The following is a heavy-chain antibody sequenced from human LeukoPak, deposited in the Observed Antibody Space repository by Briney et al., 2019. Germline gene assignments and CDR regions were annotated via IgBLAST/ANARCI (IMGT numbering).Heavy chain of an antibody. CDR3: ARVGLLYYYYYYMDV. D-gene: IGHD1-26*01. Sequence: ASVKVSCKASGYTFTSYYMHWVRQAPGQGLEWMGIINPSGGSTSYAQKFQGRVTMTRDMSTSTVYMELSRLRSDDTAVYYCARVGLLYYYYYYMDVWGKGTTVTISS. V-gene: IGHV1-46*01. CDR2: INPSGGST. CDR1: GYTFTSYY. J-gene: IGHJ6*03.